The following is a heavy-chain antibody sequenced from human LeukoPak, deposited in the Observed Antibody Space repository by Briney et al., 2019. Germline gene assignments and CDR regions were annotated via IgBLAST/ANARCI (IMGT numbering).Heavy chain of an antibody. J-gene: IGHJ4*02. D-gene: IGHD3-10*01. CDR1: GFTYSSYG. V-gene: IGHV3-30*02. CDR3: AKLLDSGSYYKYDY. CDR2: IRYDGSNK. Sequence: GGSLRLSCAACGFTYSSYGMHWVRQAPGKGLEWVAFIRYDGSNKYYADSVKGRFTISRDNSKNTLYLQMNSLRAEDTAVYYCAKLLDSGSYYKYDYWGQGILVTVSS.